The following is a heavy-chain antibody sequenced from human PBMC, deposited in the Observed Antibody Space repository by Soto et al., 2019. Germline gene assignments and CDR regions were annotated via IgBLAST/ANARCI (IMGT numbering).Heavy chain of an antibody. Sequence: SETLSLTCSVSGGSIISGDYDWSWIRQPPGKGLEWIGYISYSGSTYHNPSLKSRINISVDTAKNQFSLKMNSLTAEDTSVYYCATVPTYYYDRSGYANAFDVWGHGTMVT. CDR2: ISYSGST. CDR3: ATVPTYYYDRSGYANAFDV. V-gene: IGHV4-30-4*01. D-gene: IGHD3-22*01. CDR1: GGSIISGDYD. J-gene: IGHJ3*01.